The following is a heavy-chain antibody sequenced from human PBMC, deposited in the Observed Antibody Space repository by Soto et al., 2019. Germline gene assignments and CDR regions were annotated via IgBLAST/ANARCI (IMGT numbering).Heavy chain of an antibody. CDR2: ISGSGGST. Sequence: EVQLLESGGGLVQPGGSLRLSCAASGFTFSSYAMSWVRQAAGKGLEWVSAISGSGGSTYYADSVKGRFTISRDNSKNTLYLQMNSLRAEDTAVYYCAKDLMVQKPYYYYYMDVWGKGTTVTVSS. J-gene: IGHJ6*03. CDR3: AKDLMVQKPYYYYYMDV. D-gene: IGHD3-10*01. CDR1: GFTFSSYA. V-gene: IGHV3-23*01.